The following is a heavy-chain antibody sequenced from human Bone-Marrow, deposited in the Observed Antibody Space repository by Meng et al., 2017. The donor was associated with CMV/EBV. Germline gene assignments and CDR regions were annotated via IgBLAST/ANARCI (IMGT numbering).Heavy chain of an antibody. CDR2: ISYDGRHK. CDR3: ARSYDSSAYYLRYFDL. CDR1: GFTFRRYA. V-gene: IGHV3-30*04. D-gene: IGHD3-22*01. J-gene: IGHJ2*01. Sequence: GFTFRRYAMHWVRQAPGKGPEWVAVISYDGRHKYYVDSVKGRFTISRDNSKNTVYLQMNSLRADDTTIYYCARSYDSSAYYLRYFDLWGRGTLVTVSS.